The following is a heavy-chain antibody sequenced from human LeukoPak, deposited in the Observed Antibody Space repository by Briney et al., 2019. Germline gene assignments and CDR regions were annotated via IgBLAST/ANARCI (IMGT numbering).Heavy chain of an antibody. V-gene: IGHV1-69*05. CDR3: ASMSSRYSSGNFDY. J-gene: IGHJ4*02. Sequence: SVKVSCEASGGTFSSYAISWVRQAPGQGLEWMGRIIPIFGTANSAQKFQGRVTITTDESTSTAYMELSSLRSEDTAVYYCASMSSRYSSGNFDYWGQGTLVTVSS. CDR2: IIPIFGTA. CDR1: GGTFSSYA. D-gene: IGHD6-19*01.